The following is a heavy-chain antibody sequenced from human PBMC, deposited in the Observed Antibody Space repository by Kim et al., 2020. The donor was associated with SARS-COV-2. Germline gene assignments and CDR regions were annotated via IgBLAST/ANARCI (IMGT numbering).Heavy chain of an antibody. J-gene: IGHJ4*02. D-gene: IGHD3-22*01. Sequence: SETLSLTCAVYGGSFSGYYWSWIRQPPGKGLEWIGEINHSGSTNYNPSLKSRVTISVDTSKNQFSLKLSSVTAADTAVYYCARADSSGYYDFDYWGQGTLVTVSS. CDR1: GGSFSGYY. CDR3: ARADSSGYYDFDY. CDR2: INHSGST. V-gene: IGHV4-34*01.